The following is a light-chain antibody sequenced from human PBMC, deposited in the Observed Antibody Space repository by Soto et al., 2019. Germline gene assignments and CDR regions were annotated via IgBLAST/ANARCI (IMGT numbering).Light chain of an antibody. CDR1: QSVSSSY. V-gene: IGKV3-20*01. CDR3: QQYGSSPSLT. CDR2: GAS. J-gene: IGKJ4*01. Sequence: EIVLTQSPGTLSLSPGERVTLSCRASQSVSSSYLAWYQQKPGQAPRLLIYGASSRATGIPDRFSGSGSGTDFTLTISRLEPEDFAVYYCQQYGSSPSLTFGGGTKVEIK.